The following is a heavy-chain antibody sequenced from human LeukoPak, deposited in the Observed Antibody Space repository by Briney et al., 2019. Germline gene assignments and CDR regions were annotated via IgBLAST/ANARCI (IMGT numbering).Heavy chain of an antibody. CDR2: INHSGST. Sequence: AGGSLRLSCAASGFTFSDYYMSWIRQPPGKGLEWIGEINHSGSTNYSPSLKSRVTISVDTSKNQFSLKLSSVTAADTAVYYCARVRTGSGYLDYWGQGTLVTVSS. J-gene: IGHJ4*02. V-gene: IGHV4-34*01. CDR3: ARVRTGSGYLDY. D-gene: IGHD3-22*01. CDR1: GFTFSDYY.